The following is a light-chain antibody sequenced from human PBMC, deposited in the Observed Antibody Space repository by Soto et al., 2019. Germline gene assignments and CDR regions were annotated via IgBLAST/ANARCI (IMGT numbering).Light chain of an antibody. CDR1: QSVSSY. CDR2: DAS. Sequence: EIVLTQSPATLSFSPGERATLSCRASQSVSSYLAWYQQKPGQAPRLLIYDASNRATGIPARFSGSGSGPDFTLSISSLEPEDFAVYYCQQRSNWPLITFGQGTRLETK. J-gene: IGKJ5*01. V-gene: IGKV3-11*01. CDR3: QQRSNWPLIT.